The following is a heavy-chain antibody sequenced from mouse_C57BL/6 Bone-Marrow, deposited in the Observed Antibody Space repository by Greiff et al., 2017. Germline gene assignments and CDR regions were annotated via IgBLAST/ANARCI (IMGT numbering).Heavy chain of an antibody. J-gene: IGHJ4*01. CDR1: GYTFTSYG. CDR3: ARRGPYYSNYDAMDY. CDR2: IYPRSGNT. D-gene: IGHD2-5*01. Sequence: QVQLQQSGAELARPGASVKLSCKASGYTFTSYGISWVKQRTGQGLEWIGEIYPRSGNTYYNEKFKGKATLTADKSSSTAYMELRSLTSEDSAGYFCARRGPYYSNYDAMDYWGQGTSVTVSS. V-gene: IGHV1-81*01.